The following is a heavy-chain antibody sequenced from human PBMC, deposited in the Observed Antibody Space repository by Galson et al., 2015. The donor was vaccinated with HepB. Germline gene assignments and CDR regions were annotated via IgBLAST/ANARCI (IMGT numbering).Heavy chain of an antibody. CDR2: IWYDGSNK. D-gene: IGHD4-23*01. Sequence: SLRLSCAASGFTFSSYGMHWVRQAPGKGLEWVAVIWYDGSNKYYADSVKGRLTISRDNSKNTLYLQMNSLRAEDTAVYYCARDSAKWGGNYYFDYWGQGTLVTVSS. CDR1: GFTFSSYG. CDR3: ARDSAKWGGNYYFDY. V-gene: IGHV3-33*01. J-gene: IGHJ4*02.